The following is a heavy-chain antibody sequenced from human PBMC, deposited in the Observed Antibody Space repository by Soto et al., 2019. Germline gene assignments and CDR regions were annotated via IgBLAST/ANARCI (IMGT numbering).Heavy chain of an antibody. Sequence: GGSLRLSCAASGFTLRNYGMNWVRQAPGKGLEWVSAISGSGATTYYADSVKGRFTISRDNSKNMVYLQMNSLRAEDTAVYYCAKDIAYCSGGTCYYFDYWGQGTLVTVSS. D-gene: IGHD2-15*01. CDR1: GFTLRNYG. CDR2: ISGSGATT. J-gene: IGHJ4*02. CDR3: AKDIAYCSGGTCYYFDY. V-gene: IGHV3-23*01.